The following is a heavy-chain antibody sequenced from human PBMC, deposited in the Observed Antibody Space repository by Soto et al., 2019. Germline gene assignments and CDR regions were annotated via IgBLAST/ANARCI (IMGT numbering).Heavy chain of an antibody. CDR3: ARDLHHMLSHKHYYYYLDV. D-gene: IGHD3-16*01. CDR2: ISNTAITD. CDR1: GFSFSDYS. Sequence: QVQLVESGGDLVKPGGSLRLSCVASGFSFSDYSMTWMRQAPGGGLDFVAFISNTAITDYYAASVKGRFTISRDNARNSVYLQLDSLRDEYAAVYYCARDLHHMLSHKHYYYYLDVWGTGNTVTVSS. V-gene: IGHV3-11*01. J-gene: IGHJ6*03.